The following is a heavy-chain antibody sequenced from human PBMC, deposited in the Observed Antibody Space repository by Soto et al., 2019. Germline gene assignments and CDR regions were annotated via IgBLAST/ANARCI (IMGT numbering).Heavy chain of an antibody. CDR2: IYHSGST. CDR3: ATRGSSSWYVDY. CDR1: GGSISSSNW. Sequence: SETLSLTCAVSGGSISSSNWWSWVRQPPGKGLEWIGEIYHSGSTNYNPSLMSRVTISVDKSKNQFSLKLSSVTAADTAVYYCATRGSSSWYVDYWGQGTLVTVSS. J-gene: IGHJ4*02. V-gene: IGHV4-4*02. D-gene: IGHD6-13*01.